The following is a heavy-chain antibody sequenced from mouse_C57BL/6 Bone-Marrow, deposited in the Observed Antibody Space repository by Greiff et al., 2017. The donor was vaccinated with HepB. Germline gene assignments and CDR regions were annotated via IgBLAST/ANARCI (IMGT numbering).Heavy chain of an antibody. CDR1: GFTFSDYG. Sequence: EVQVVESGGGLVKPGGSLKLSCAASGFTFSDYGMHWVRQAPEKGLEWVAYISSGSGTIYYADTVKGRFTISRDNATNTLFLHMTSLRSEDTARYYCAGRTGSHDYWGQGATVSVSS. CDR3: AGRTGSHDY. CDR2: ISSGSGTI. V-gene: IGHV5-17*01. J-gene: IGHJ2*01. D-gene: IGHD1-1*01.